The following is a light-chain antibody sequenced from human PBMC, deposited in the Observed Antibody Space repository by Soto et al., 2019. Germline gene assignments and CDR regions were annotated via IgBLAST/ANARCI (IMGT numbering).Light chain of an antibody. CDR3: AAWDDSLKGVV. CDR1: SSNIGSNT. CDR2: SNN. Sequence: QSVLTQPPSASGTPGQRVTISCSGSSSNIGSNTVNWYQQLPGTAPKLLTYSNNQRPSGVPDRFSGSKSGTSASLAISGLQSEDQADYYCAAWDDSLKGVVFGRGTKLTVL. V-gene: IGLV1-44*01. J-gene: IGLJ2*01.